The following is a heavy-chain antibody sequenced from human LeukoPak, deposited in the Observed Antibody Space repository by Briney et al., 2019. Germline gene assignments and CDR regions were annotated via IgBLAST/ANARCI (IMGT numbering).Heavy chain of an antibody. CDR1: GGSIRSYY. CDR3: ARDLYTYFDFWSGTIGYYYGMDV. CDR2: IYYSGST. J-gene: IGHJ6*02. D-gene: IGHD3-3*01. V-gene: IGHV4-59*01. Sequence: SETLSLTCTVSGGSIRSYYWSWIRQPPGKGLEWIGYIYYSGSTNYNPSLKSRVTISVDTPKNQISLELRSVTAADTAVYYCARDLYTYFDFWSGTIGYYYGMDVWGQGTTVTVSS.